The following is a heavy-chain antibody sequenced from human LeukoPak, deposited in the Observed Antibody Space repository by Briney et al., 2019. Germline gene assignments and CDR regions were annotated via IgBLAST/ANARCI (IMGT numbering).Heavy chain of an antibody. CDR1: GFTFSTYA. CDR3: VRVIGGNYGGDY. D-gene: IGHD4-23*01. Sequence: GGSLRLSCAASGFTFSTYAFSWVRQAPGKGPEWVSAISSSGGSTYYADSVKGRFTISRDKSKNTLYLQMNSLRVEDTALYYCVRVIGGNYGGDYWGQGTLVTVSS. V-gene: IGHV3-23*01. CDR2: ISSSGGST. J-gene: IGHJ4*02.